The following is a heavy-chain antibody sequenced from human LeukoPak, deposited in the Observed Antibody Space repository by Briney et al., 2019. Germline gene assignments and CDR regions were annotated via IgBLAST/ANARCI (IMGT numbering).Heavy chain of an antibody. V-gene: IGHV4-34*01. J-gene: IGHJ4*02. CDR3: AGAPLRQQPLDY. Sequence: SETLSLTCAVYTGSFSGYYWSWIRQPPGKGLEWIGEINHSGSTNYNPSLKSRVTIPVDTSKNQFSLKLSSVTAAEPAVYYYAGAPLRQQPLDYWGQGTLVTVSS. CDR1: TGSFSGYY. D-gene: IGHD6-13*01. CDR2: INHSGST.